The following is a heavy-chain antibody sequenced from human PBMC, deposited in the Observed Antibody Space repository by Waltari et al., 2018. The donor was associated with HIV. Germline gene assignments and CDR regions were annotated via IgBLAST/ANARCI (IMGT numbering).Heavy chain of an antibody. Sequence: QVQLVQYGAEVTKPGASGKAHCKASGYPFTSQCSNWVRQAPGQGLEWMRWISAYNGHTNYAQKLQVRVTMTTDTSTSTAYMDLRSLRSDYTAFYYCARALWSGYYTPYYFDYWGQGTLVTVSS. J-gene: IGHJ4*02. D-gene: IGHD3-3*01. CDR3: ARALWSGYYTPYYFDY. V-gene: IGHV1-18*01. CDR1: GYPFTSQC. CDR2: ISAYNGHT.